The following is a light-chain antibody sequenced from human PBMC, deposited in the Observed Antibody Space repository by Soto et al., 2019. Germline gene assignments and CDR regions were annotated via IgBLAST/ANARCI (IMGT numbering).Light chain of an antibody. V-gene: IGLV2-14*03. CDR1: SSDVGGSDH. CDR2: EVN. CDR3: SSYSTTNTLV. Sequence: QSVLTQPASVSGSPGQSVTISCTGASSDVGGSDHVSWYQQHPGKAPKLILYEVNNRPSGVSNRFSGSKSGNTASLIISGLQADDEAEYFCSSYSTTNTLVFGSGTKVTAL. J-gene: IGLJ1*01.